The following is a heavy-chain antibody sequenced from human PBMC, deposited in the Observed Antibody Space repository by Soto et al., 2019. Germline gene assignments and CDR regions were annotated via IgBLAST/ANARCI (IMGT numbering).Heavy chain of an antibody. J-gene: IGHJ4*02. V-gene: IGHV3-23*01. Sequence: GSLRLSCAASGFTFSNYAMSWVRQAPGKGLEWVSTITGSAGGTYYADSMKGRFTISRDNSKSTLYLQMYSLRVEDTAVYYCARESEYWGQGTLVTVSS. CDR1: GFTFSNYA. CDR2: ITGSAGGT. CDR3: ARESEY.